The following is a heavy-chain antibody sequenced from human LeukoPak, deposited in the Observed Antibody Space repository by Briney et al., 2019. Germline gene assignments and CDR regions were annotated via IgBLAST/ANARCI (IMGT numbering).Heavy chain of an antibody. J-gene: IGHJ6*02. D-gene: IGHD3-22*01. CDR3: ARSHYDSSGYPPYLRYYGMDV. CDR2: INPNGGGT. Sequence: ASVKVSCKASGYTFTGYYMHWVRQAPGQGLEWMGWINPNGGGTNYAQKFQGRVTMTRDTSISTAYMEPSRLRSDDTAVYYCARSHYDSSGYPPYLRYYGMDVWGQGTTVTVSS. CDR1: GYTFTGYY. V-gene: IGHV1-2*02.